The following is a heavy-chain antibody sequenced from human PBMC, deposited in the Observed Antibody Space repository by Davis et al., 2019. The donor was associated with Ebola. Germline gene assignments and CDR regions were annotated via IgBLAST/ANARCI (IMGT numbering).Heavy chain of an antibody. Sequence: GESLKISCAASGFTFSTYSMHWVRRAPGKGLEWVSGISWNGGITGYADSVKGRFTISRDNSKNTVSLQMSSLRHEDTAVYYCARVGPSVVRGGSFDYWGQGTLVTVSS. J-gene: IGHJ4*02. CDR2: ISWNGGIT. CDR1: GFTFSTYS. CDR3: ARVGPSVVRGGSFDY. V-gene: IGHV3-64*02. D-gene: IGHD4-23*01.